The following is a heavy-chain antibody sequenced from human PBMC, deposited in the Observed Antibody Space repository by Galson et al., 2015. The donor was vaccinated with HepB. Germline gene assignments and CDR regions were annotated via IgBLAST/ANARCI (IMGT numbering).Heavy chain of an antibody. CDR3: VATPQGYGMDV. V-gene: IGHV5-10-1*01. CDR2: INPSDSYT. Sequence: KKPGDSLSIPCQGSGYTFTNYSISWVRQKPGKGLEWMLNINPSDSYTNYNPSFQGHVSISADKSINTAYLQWSSLQASDTAMYYCVATPQGYGMDVWGHGTTVTVSS. J-gene: IGHJ6*02. CDR1: GYTFTNYS.